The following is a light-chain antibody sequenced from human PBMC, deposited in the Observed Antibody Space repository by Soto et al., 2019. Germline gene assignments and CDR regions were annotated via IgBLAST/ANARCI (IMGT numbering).Light chain of an antibody. CDR3: HQYYTWPRT. V-gene: IGKV3-15*01. J-gene: IGKJ1*01. Sequence: EIVLTQSPATLCLSPGERATLSCRASQTVTTDLAWYQQKPGQAPRLVIHGASTRATDFPARFSGSGSGTEFTLTISSLQSEDIAVYYCHQYYTWPRTFGQGTKVDI. CDR1: QTVTTD. CDR2: GAS.